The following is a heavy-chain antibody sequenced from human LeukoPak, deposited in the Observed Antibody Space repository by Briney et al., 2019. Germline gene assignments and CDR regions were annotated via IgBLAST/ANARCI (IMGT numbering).Heavy chain of an antibody. CDR3: TRVRVVVPSAFDYCDF. CDR1: GFTFNSYW. J-gene: IGHJ4*02. Sequence: GGSLRLSCAASGFTFNSYWMWWVRQASGKGLEWVANINPYGSDTYYADSVKGRFTISRDNAENSLYLQMNSLRAEDTAVYYCTRVRVVVPSAFDYCDFWGQGTPVTVSS. CDR2: INPYGSDT. V-gene: IGHV3-7*01. D-gene: IGHD2-2*01.